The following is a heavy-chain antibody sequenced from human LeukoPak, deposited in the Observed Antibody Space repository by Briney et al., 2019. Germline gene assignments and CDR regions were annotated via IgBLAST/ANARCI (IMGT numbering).Heavy chain of an antibody. V-gene: IGHV3-33*08. D-gene: IGHD6-13*01. J-gene: IGHJ4*02. CDR3: ARGGLAAAGIDH. Sequence: GGSLRLSCAASGFTFSSYSMNWVRQAPGKGLEWVAIIWYDGSNKYYADSVKGRFTISRDNSKNTLYLQMNSLTVEDTAVYYCARGGLAAAGIDHWGQGTLVTVSS. CDR1: GFTFSSYS. CDR2: IWYDGSNK.